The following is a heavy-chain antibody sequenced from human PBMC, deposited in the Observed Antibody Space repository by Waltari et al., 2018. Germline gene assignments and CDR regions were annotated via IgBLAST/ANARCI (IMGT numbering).Heavy chain of an antibody. CDR2: IYYSGST. CDR1: GGSISSSSYY. Sequence: QLQLQESGPGLVKPSETLSLTCTVSGGSISSSSYYWGWIRQPPGKGLEWMGSIYYSGSTSYNPSLKSRVTISGDTSKNQFSLKRSSVTAADTAVYYCARRHGVVGATLWGQGTLVTVSS. J-gene: IGHJ4*02. D-gene: IGHD1-26*01. V-gene: IGHV4-39*01. CDR3: ARRHGVVGATL.